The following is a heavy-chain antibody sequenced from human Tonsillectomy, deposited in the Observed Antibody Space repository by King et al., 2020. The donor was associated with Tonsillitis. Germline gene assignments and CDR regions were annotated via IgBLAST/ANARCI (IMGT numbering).Heavy chain of an antibody. CDR2: IYHSGTT. Sequence: VQLQESGPGLVKPSQTLSLTCSVSGGSIDSADYYWSWLRQPPGKGLEWVGYIYHSGTTYYNPSLKSRLTISVDTSDNQFSLRLSSVTAADTAVYYCARTGKDFWTGYSDDAFDIWGQGTMVTVSS. J-gene: IGHJ3*02. CDR1: GGSIDSADYY. CDR3: ARTGKDFWTGYSDDAFDI. D-gene: IGHD3/OR15-3a*01. V-gene: IGHV4-31*03.